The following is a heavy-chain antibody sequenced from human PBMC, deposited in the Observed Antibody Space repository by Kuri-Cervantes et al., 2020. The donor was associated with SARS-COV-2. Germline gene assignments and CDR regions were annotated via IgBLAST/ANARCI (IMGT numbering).Heavy chain of an antibody. D-gene: IGHD3-22*01. CDR2: VNHRGST. Sequence: SQTLSLTCAFYGESFSGYYWNWIRQSPGKGLEWIGEVNHRGSTNYNPSLKSRVTISVDTSKNQFSLELSSVTAADTAVYYCARGAASITMIVVVGNFDYWGQGTLVTVSS. V-gene: IGHV4-34*01. CDR1: GESFSGYY. J-gene: IGHJ4*02. CDR3: ARGAASITMIVVVGNFDY.